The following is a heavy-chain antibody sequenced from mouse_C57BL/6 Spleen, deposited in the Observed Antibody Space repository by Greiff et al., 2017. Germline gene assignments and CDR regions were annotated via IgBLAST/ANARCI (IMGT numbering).Heavy chain of an antibody. CDR2: ISYDGSN. Sequence: EVQLQESGPGLVKPSPSLSLTCSVTGYSITSGYYWNWIRQFPGNKLEWMGYISYDGSNNYNPSLKNRISITRDTSKNQFFLKLNSVTTEDTATYYCASALKGDWYFDVWGTGTTVTVSS. CDR3: ASALKGDWYFDV. V-gene: IGHV3-6*01. J-gene: IGHJ1*03. CDR1: GYSITSGYY.